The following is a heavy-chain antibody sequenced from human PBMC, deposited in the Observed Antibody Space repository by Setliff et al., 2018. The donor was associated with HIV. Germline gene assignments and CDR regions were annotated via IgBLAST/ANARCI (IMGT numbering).Heavy chain of an antibody. CDR3: AKDSEAVAVKYYYMDV. Sequence: PGGSLRLSCAASGFTFSSYGMHWVRRAPGKGLEWVAFIWYDGSKTYYADSVQGRFTISRDTPSNTVYLQMNSLRAEDTALYYCAKDSEAVAVKYYYMDVWGRGTTVTVSS. V-gene: IGHV3-30*02. CDR2: IWYDGSKT. CDR1: GFTFSSYG. J-gene: IGHJ6*03. D-gene: IGHD6-19*01.